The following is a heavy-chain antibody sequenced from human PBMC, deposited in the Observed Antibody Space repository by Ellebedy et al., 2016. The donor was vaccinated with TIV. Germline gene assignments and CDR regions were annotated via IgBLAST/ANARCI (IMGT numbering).Heavy chain of an antibody. J-gene: IGHJ4*02. CDR1: GFTFSSYS. CDR2: ISSSSSTI. CDR3: ARDLPGGLHQVFDY. D-gene: IGHD2-15*01. Sequence: GESLKISXAASGFTFSSYSMNWVRQAPGKGLEWVSYISSSSSTIYYADSVKGRFTISRDNAKNSLYLQMNSLRAEDTAVYYCARDLPGGLHQVFDYWGQGTLVTVSS. V-gene: IGHV3-48*01.